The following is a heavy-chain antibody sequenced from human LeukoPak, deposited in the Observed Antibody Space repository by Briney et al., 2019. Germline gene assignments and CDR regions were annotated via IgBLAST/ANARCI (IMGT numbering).Heavy chain of an antibody. CDR3: ARCRSYEQQLVQVYFDY. D-gene: IGHD6-13*01. V-gene: IGHV3-11*01. Sequence: GGSLRLSCAASGFTFSDYYMSWIRQAPGKGLEWVSYISSSGSTIYYADSVKGRFTIPRDNAKNSLYLQMNSLRAEDTAVYYCARCRSYEQQLVQVYFDYWGQGTLVTVSS. CDR1: GFTFSDYY. CDR2: ISSSGSTI. J-gene: IGHJ4*02.